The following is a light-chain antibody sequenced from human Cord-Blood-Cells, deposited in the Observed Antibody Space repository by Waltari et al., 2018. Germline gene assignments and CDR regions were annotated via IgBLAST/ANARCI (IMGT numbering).Light chain of an antibody. J-gene: IGLJ3*02. CDR2: DVS. Sequence: QSALTQPASVSGSPGQSITISCTGTSSDVGGYNYVSWYQQHPGKAPKLMIYDVSKRPSVVSNRFSGSKSGNPASLTSSGLQAEDEADYYCSSYTSSSTWVFGGGTKLTVL. CDR1: SSDVGGYNY. V-gene: IGLV2-14*01. CDR3: SSYTSSSTWV.